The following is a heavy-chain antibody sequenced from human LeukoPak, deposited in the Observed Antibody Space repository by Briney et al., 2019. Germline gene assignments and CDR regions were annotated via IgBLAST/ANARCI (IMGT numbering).Heavy chain of an antibody. CDR1: GGSISSSSYY. D-gene: IGHD2-2*01. J-gene: IGHJ5*02. CDR2: IYYSGST. CDR3: ARDGPAS. Sequence: SETVSLTCTVSGGSISSSSYYWGWIRQPPGKGLEWIGSIYYSGSTYYNPSLKSRVTISVDTSKNQFSLKLSSVTAADTAVYYCARDGPASWGQGTLVTVSS. V-gene: IGHV4-39*07.